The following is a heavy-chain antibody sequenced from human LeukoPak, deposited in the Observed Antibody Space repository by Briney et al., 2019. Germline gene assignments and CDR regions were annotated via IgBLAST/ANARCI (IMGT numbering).Heavy chain of an antibody. CDR3: ARGVGGYCSGGSCYSAPNWFDP. CDR2: IYYSGST. J-gene: IGHJ5*02. CDR1: GGSISSYY. D-gene: IGHD2-15*01. V-gene: IGHV4-59*01. Sequence: SETLSLTCTVSGGSISSYYWSWIWQPPGKGLEWIGYIYYSGSTNYNPSLKSRVTISVDTSKNRFSLKLSSVTAADTAVYYCARGVGGYCSGGSCYSAPNWFDPWGQGTLVTVSS.